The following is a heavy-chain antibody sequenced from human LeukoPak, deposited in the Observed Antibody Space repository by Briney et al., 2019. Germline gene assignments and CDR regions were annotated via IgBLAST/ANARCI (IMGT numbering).Heavy chain of an antibody. Sequence: PGGSLRLSCAASGFTFSNYNMNWVRQAPGKGLEWVSSISGSSSYIYYADSVKGRFTISRDNAKNSLYLQMNSLGAEDTAAYYCARVDDYDSSGYYYNWGQGTLVTVSS. CDR1: GFTFSNYN. J-gene: IGHJ4*02. CDR2: ISGSSSYI. V-gene: IGHV3-21*01. CDR3: ARVDDYDSSGYYYN. D-gene: IGHD3-22*01.